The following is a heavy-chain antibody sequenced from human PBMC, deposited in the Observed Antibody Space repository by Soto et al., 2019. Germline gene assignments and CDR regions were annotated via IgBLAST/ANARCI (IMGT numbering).Heavy chain of an antibody. D-gene: IGHD6-19*01. Sequence: GGSLRLSCAASGFTFRSYAMSWVRQAPGKGLEWVSAISGSGGGTYYADSVKGRFTFSRDNSKNTLYLQMNSLRAEDTAVYYCAKAGSGWSLYYFDYWGQGTLVTVSS. J-gene: IGHJ4*02. CDR3: AKAGSGWSLYYFDY. CDR1: GFTFRSYA. V-gene: IGHV3-23*01. CDR2: ISGSGGGT.